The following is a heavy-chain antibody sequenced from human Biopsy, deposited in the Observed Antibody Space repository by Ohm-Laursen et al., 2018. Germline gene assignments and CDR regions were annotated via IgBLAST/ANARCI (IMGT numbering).Heavy chain of an antibody. D-gene: IGHD3-22*01. Sequence: TLSLTCTVSGGSISSGGSYWSWIRPRPGKGLVWFGYLFNSANTYYNPSLKNLITISGDTSKNQFSLKLNSVTAADTAVYYCARGDYFDSNGYFWFDPWGQGTLVTVSS. CDR2: LFNSANT. CDR1: GGSISSGGSY. V-gene: IGHV4-31*01. CDR3: ARGDYFDSNGYFWFDP. J-gene: IGHJ5*02.